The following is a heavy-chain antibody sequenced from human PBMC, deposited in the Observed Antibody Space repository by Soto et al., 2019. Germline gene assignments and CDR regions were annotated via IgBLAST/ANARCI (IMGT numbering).Heavy chain of an antibody. CDR1: GGSISSYY. CDR3: ARRIVDLTVTTKCDAFDI. J-gene: IGHJ3*02. Sequence: QVQLQESGPGLVKPSETLSLTCTVSGGSISSYYWSWIRQPPGKGLEWIGYIYYSGSTNYNPSLKSRVTISVDTSKNQFSLKLSSVTAADTAVYYCARRIVDLTVTTKCDAFDIWGQGTMVTVSS. V-gene: IGHV4-59*08. D-gene: IGHD4-17*01. CDR2: IYYSGST.